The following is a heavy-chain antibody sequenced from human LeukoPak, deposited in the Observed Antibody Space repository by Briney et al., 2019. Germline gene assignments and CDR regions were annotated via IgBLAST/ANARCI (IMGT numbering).Heavy chain of an antibody. CDR3: ARVHRGDHLTQSYNNNGFYEVDAFDV. V-gene: IGHV3-21*03. CDR2: ISSSSGYI. Sequence: ETLSLTCTVSGGSISSSSYFWGWIRQPPGKGLEWVSSISSSSGYIFYADSVKGRFTISRDNSKKSLYLQMNSLRAEDTAIYYCARVHRGDHLTQSYNNNGFYEVDAFDVWGQGTMVTVSS. CDR1: GGSISSSSYF. D-gene: IGHD3-10*01. J-gene: IGHJ3*01.